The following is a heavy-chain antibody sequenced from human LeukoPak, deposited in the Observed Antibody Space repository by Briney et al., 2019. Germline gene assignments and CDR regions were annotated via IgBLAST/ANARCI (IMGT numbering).Heavy chain of an antibody. CDR2: IIPIFGTA. CDR1: GGTFSSYA. D-gene: IGHD5-18*01. V-gene: IGHV1-69*13. CDR3: ARDRDWAGYTYGFYY. J-gene: IGHJ4*02. Sequence: SVTVSCTASGGTFSSYAISWVRQAPGQGLEWMGGIIPIFGTANYAQKFQGRVTITADESTSTAYMELSSLRSEDTAVYYCARDRDWAGYTYGFYYWGQGTLVTVSS.